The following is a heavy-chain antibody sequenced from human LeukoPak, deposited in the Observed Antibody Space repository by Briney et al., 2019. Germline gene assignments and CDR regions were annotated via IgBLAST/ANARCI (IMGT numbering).Heavy chain of an antibody. Sequence: GGSLRLSCAASGFTFSSYAMHWVRQAPGKGLEWVAVISYDGSNKYYADSVKGRFTISRDNSKNTLCLQMNSLRAEDTAVYYCARSTGINWFDPWGQGTLVTVSS. CDR2: ISYDGSNK. D-gene: IGHD1-1*01. V-gene: IGHV3-30-3*01. CDR1: GFTFSSYA. CDR3: ARSTGINWFDP. J-gene: IGHJ5*02.